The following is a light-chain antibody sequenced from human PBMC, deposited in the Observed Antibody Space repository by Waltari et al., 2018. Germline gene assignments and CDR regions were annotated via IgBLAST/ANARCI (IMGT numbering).Light chain of an antibody. J-gene: IGLJ2*01. V-gene: IGLV2-11*01. Sequence: QSALTQPRSVSGSPGPPVTISCTGTSSDVGGYDDVSWYQHHPGQAPHLMICDVTKRPSGVPDRFSGSKSGNTASLTISGLQAEDEADYYCCSYAGSYTHVVFGGGTKLTVL. CDR2: DVT. CDR1: SSDVGGYDD. CDR3: CSYAGSYTHVV.